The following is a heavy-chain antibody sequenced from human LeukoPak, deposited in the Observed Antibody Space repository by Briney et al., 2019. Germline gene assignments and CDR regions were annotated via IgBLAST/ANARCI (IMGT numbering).Heavy chain of an antibody. Sequence: PGGSLRLSCAASGFTFSSYWMSWVRQAPGKGLEWVANIKQDGSEKYYVDSVKGRFTISRDNAKNSLYLQMNSLRAEDTAVYYCARDYYYGSGSHIDYWGQGTLVTVSS. V-gene: IGHV3-7*01. CDR2: IKQDGSEK. J-gene: IGHJ4*02. D-gene: IGHD3-10*01. CDR3: ARDYYYGSGSHIDY. CDR1: GFTFSSYW.